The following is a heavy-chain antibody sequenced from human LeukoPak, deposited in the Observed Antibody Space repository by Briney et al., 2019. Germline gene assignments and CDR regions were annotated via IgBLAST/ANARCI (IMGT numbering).Heavy chain of an antibody. D-gene: IGHD2-15*01. CDR1: GYTFTSYD. CDR3: ARGPILCSGGSCFGYHYYGMDV. V-gene: IGHV1-8*01. CDR2: MNPNSGNT. Sequence: ASVKVSCKASGYTFTSYDINWVRQATGQGLEWMGWMNPNSGNTGYAQKFQGRVTMTRNTSTSTAYMELSRLRSEATAVYYCARGPILCSGGSCFGYHYYGMDVWGQGTTVTVSS. J-gene: IGHJ6*02.